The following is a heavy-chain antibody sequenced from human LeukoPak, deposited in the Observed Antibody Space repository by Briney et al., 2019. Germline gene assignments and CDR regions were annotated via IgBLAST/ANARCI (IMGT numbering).Heavy chain of an antibody. Sequence: GGSLRLSCAASGFTFSSYGMHWVRQAPGKGLEWVSAISASGGTTYDADSVKGRFSMSRDNSRNTLSLQMNSLRAEDTAVYYCARTTSGYDLAGMDVWGRGTTVTVSS. CDR2: ISASGGTT. V-gene: IGHV3-23*01. J-gene: IGHJ6*02. CDR3: ARTTSGYDLAGMDV. CDR1: GFTFSSYG. D-gene: IGHD5-12*01.